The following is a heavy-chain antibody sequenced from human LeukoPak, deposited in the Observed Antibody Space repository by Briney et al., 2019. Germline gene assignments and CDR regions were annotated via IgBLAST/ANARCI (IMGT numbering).Heavy chain of an antibody. CDR2: IRYVGSNK. D-gene: IGHD3-3*01. V-gene: IGHV3-30*02. CDR3: AKTLLRFLEYQFDY. CDR1: GFTFSSYG. J-gene: IGHJ4*02. Sequence: GGSLRLSCAASGFTFSSYGMHWVRQAPGKGLEWVAFIRYVGSNKYYADSVKGRFTISRDNSKNTLYLQMNSLRAEDTAVYYCAKTLLRFLEYQFDYWGQGTLVTVSS.